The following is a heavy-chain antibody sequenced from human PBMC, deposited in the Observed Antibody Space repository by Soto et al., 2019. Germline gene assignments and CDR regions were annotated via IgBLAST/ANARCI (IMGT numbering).Heavy chain of an antibody. Sequence: GASVKVSCKASGGTFSSYAISWVRQAPGQGLEWMGGIIPIFGTANYAQKFQGRVTITADESTSTAYMELSSLRSEDTAVYYCARQAVAGTAPYHYYYGMDVWGQGTTVTVSS. CDR1: GGTFSSYA. CDR2: IIPIFGTA. CDR3: ARQAVAGTAPYHYYYGMDV. V-gene: IGHV1-69*13. D-gene: IGHD6-19*01. J-gene: IGHJ6*02.